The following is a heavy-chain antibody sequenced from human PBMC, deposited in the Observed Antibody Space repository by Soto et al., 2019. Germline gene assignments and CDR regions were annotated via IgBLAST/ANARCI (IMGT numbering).Heavy chain of an antibody. D-gene: IGHD3-22*01. Sequence: QVQLVQSGAEVKKPGSSVKVSCKASGGTFSSYAISWVRQASGQGLEWMGGIIPIFGTANYAQKFQGRVTITGAESTSTAYMELSSLRSEDTAVYYCARLFSSGYRGDAFDIWGQGTMVTVSS. CDR3: ARLFSSGYRGDAFDI. J-gene: IGHJ3*02. V-gene: IGHV1-69*12. CDR2: IIPIFGTA. CDR1: GGTFSSYA.